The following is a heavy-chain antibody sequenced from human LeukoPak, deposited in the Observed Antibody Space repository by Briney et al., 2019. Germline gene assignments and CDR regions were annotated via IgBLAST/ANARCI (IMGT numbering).Heavy chain of an antibody. D-gene: IGHD6-13*01. V-gene: IGHV1-8*01. Sequence: ASVKVSCKASGYTFTSYDINWVRQAIGQGLEWMGWMNPNSGNTGYAQKFQGRVTMTRNTSISTAYMELSSLRSEDTAVYYCAKRHSTSWYYFEHWGQGTLVTVSS. CDR2: MNPNSGNT. J-gene: IGHJ4*02. CDR3: AKRHSTSWYYFEH. CDR1: GYTFTSYD.